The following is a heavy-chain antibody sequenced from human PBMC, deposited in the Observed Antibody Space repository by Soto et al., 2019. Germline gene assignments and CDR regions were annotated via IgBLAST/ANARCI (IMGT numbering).Heavy chain of an antibody. Sequence: ASVKVSCKASGYTFTGYYMHWVRQAPGQGLEWMGWINPNSGGTNYAQKFQGWVTMTRDTSISTAYMELSRLRSDDTAVYYCARDLPNYDILTGYYYYGMDVWGQGTTVTSP. V-gene: IGHV1-2*04. CDR3: ARDLPNYDILTGYYYYGMDV. CDR1: GYTFTGYY. D-gene: IGHD3-9*01. J-gene: IGHJ6*02. CDR2: INPNSGGT.